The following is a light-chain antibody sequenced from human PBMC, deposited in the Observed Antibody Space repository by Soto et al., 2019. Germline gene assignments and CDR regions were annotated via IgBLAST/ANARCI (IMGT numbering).Light chain of an antibody. CDR1: QSISSY. V-gene: IGKV1-39*01. CDR3: IQTYSSPLT. Sequence: DIQMTQSPSYLSASVGARVTITCRASQSISSYLRWYQQISGKAPKLLIFVGSNREHGMPSRFSGRGSRREFKLTITNLEPEDFATYFFIQTYSSPLTFGQRTKLEI. CDR2: VGS. J-gene: IGKJ2*01.